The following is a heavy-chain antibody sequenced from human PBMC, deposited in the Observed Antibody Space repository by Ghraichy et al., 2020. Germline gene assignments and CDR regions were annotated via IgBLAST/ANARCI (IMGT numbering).Heavy chain of an antibody. D-gene: IGHD3-3*01. CDR3: ARDLSRYDFWSGYYRADYYYYGMDV. J-gene: IGHJ6*02. V-gene: IGHV4-39*07. CDR2: VYYTGST. CDR1: GGSISSTSYY. Sequence: SENLSLTCTVSGGSISSTSYYWSWIRQPPGKGLEWIGSVYYTGSTHYNPSLKSRVTISADTSKKQFSLKLSSVTAADTAVYYCARDLSRYDFWSGYYRADYYYYGMDVWGQGTTVTVSS.